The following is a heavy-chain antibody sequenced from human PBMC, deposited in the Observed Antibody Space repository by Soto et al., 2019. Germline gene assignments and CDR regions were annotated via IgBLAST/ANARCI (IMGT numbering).Heavy chain of an antibody. CDR3: ARGITLLVVSGSYYITAEYFQH. CDR2: INHSGST. Sequence: SETLSLTCAVYGGSFSGYYWSWIRQPPGKGLEWIGEINHSGSTNYNPSLKSRVTISVDTSKNQFSLKLSSVTAADTAVYYCARGITLLVVSGSYYITAEYFQHWGQGTLVTVSS. J-gene: IGHJ1*01. V-gene: IGHV4-34*01. D-gene: IGHD3-10*01. CDR1: GGSFSGYY.